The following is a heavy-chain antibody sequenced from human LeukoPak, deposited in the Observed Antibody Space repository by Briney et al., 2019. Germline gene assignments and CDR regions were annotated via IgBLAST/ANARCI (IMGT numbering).Heavy chain of an antibody. CDR2: VRYDGSEK. D-gene: IGHD5-18*01. V-gene: IGHV3-30*02. Sequence: GGSLRLSCAASGLMFSDCGMHWVRQAPGKGLEWVAFVRYDGSEKYYGDSVKARFSISRDNSRNTLYLQMNSLRPEDTGIYYCVKGDPAMHAFDFWGQGTMVTVSS. CDR3: VKGDPAMHAFDF. CDR1: GLMFSDCG. J-gene: IGHJ3*01.